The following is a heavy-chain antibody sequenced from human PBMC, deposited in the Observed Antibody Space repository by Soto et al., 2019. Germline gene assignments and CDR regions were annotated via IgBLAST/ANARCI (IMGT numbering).Heavy chain of an antibody. Sequence: LTCAVYGGSFSGYYWSWIRQPPGKGLEWIGEINHSGSTNYNPSLKSRVTISVDTSKNQFSLKLSSVTAADTAVYYCARGPGYFDYWGQGTLVTVSS. J-gene: IGHJ4*02. CDR2: INHSGST. CDR1: GGSFSGYY. V-gene: IGHV4-34*01. CDR3: ARGPGYFDY.